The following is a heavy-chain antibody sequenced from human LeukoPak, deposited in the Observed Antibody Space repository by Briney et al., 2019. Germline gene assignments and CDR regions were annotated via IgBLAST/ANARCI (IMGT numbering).Heavy chain of an antibody. V-gene: IGHV3-30*04. CDR3: ARAGAWFGVFDY. Sequence: GGSLRLSCAASGFTFSSYATHWVRQAPGKGLEWVAVTSSDGSTKYYADSVKGRFTISRDDSKNTLYLQMNSLRVEDTAVYYCARAGAWFGVFDYWGQGTLVTVSS. CDR2: TSSDGSTK. J-gene: IGHJ4*02. CDR1: GFTFSSYA. D-gene: IGHD3-10*01.